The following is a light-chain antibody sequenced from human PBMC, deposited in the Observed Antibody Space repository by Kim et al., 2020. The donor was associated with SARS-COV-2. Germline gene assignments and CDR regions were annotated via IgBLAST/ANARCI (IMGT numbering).Light chain of an antibody. CDR3: CSYAGTYTLV. J-gene: IGLJ2*01. CDR2: DVI. V-gene: IGLV2-11*03. Sequence: GQSVTIPCTGTSTDVGVYNYVSWYQQHPGKAPKLMIYDVIRRPSGVPDRFSGSKSGNTASLTISGLQAEDEGDYYCCSYAGTYTLVFGGGTQLTVL. CDR1: STDVGVYNY.